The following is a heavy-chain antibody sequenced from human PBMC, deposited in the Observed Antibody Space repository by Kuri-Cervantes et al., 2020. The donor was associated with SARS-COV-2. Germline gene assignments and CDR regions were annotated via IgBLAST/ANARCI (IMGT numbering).Heavy chain of an antibody. CDR3: ARELIGAAMVYWFDP. CDR2: IIPIFGTA. V-gene: IGHV1-69*06. CDR1: GGTFSSYA. D-gene: IGHD5-18*01. Sequence: SVKVSCKAFGGTFSSYAISWVRQAPGQGLEWMGGIIPIFGTANYAQKFQGRVTITADKSTSTAYMELSSLRSEDTAVYYCARELIGAAMVYWFDPWGQGTLVTVSS. J-gene: IGHJ5*02.